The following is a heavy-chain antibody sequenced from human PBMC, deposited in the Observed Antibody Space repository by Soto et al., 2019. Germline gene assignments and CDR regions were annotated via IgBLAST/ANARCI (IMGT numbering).Heavy chain of an antibody. CDR2: IYYSGST. Sequence: PSETLSLTCTVSGGSVSSYWWSWIRQPPGKGPEWIGYIYYSGSTNYNPSLKSRVTISVDTSKNQFSLKLSSVTAADTAVYYCARHLGYDSSGYYRNWFDSWGQGTLVTVSS. CDR3: ARHLGYDSSGYYRNWFDS. J-gene: IGHJ5*01. V-gene: IGHV4-59*08. D-gene: IGHD3-22*01. CDR1: GGSVSSYW.